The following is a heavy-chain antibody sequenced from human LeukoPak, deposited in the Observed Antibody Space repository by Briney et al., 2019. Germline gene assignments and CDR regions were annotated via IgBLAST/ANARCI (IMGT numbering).Heavy chain of an antibody. CDR2: ISAYNGNT. Sequence: ASVKVSCKASGYTFTSYGISWVRQAPGQGLEWMGWISAYNGNTNYAQKLQGRVTMTTDTSTSTAYMELRSLRSDDTAVYYCARAAYDFWSGSYYYNYMDVWGKGTTVTVSS. CDR1: GYTFTSYG. D-gene: IGHD3-3*01. J-gene: IGHJ6*03. CDR3: ARAAYDFWSGSYYYNYMDV. V-gene: IGHV1-18*01.